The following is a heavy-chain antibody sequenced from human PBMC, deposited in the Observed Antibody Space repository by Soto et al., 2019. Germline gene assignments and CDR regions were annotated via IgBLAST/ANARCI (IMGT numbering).Heavy chain of an antibody. Sequence: QVQLVESGGGVVQPGRSLRLSCAASGFTFSSYAMHWVRQAPGKGLEWVAVISYDGSNKYYADSVKGRFTISRDNSKNTLYLQMNSLRAEDTAVYYCARDLMIYDRRANFDYWGQGTLVTVSS. D-gene: IGHD3-22*01. CDR2: ISYDGSNK. CDR3: ARDLMIYDRRANFDY. J-gene: IGHJ4*02. CDR1: GFTFSSYA. V-gene: IGHV3-30-3*01.